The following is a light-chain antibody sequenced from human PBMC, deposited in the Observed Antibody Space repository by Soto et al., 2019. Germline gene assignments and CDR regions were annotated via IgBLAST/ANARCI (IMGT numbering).Light chain of an antibody. Sequence: EIVLAQSPATLSLSPGERATLSCRASQSVSISLAWYQQKPGHAPRLLIYDASNRATGVPARFSGSGSGTDFTLTVSSLEPEDFALYYCQQRSNWPPEITFGQGTRLEIK. V-gene: IGKV3-11*01. CDR3: QQRSNWPPEIT. J-gene: IGKJ5*01. CDR2: DAS. CDR1: QSVSIS.